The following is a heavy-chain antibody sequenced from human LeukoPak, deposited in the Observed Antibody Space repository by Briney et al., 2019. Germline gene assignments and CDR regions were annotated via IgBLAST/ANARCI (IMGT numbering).Heavy chain of an antibody. CDR1: GFTVSSNY. D-gene: IGHD3-22*01. Sequence: GGSLRLSCAASGFTVSSNYMSWVRQAPGKGLEWVSVIYSGGSTYYADSVKGRFTISRDNSKNTLYLQMNSLRAEDTAVYYCARYYYDSSGYTDYWGQGTLVTVSS. CDR2: IYSGGST. CDR3: ARYYYDSSGYTDY. V-gene: IGHV3-53*01. J-gene: IGHJ4*02.